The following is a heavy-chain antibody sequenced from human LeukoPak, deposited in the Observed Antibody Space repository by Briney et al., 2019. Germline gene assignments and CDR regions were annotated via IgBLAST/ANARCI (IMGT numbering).Heavy chain of an antibody. CDR2: INGRGDST. CDR1: GFTFSSYA. D-gene: IGHD4/OR15-4a*01. Sequence: PGGSLRLSCAASGFTFSSYAMSWVRQAPGKGLEWVSGINGRGDSTVYADAVKGRLTISRDNFKSTLYLQMNSLRVEDTAGYYCAKDQGSGHGAYTWGTFDFWGLETLVTVSS. J-gene: IGHJ4*01. CDR3: AKDQGSGHGAYTWGTFDF. V-gene: IGHV3-23*01.